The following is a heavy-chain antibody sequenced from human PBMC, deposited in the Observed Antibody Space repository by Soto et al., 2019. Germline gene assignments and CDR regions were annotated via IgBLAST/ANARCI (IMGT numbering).Heavy chain of an antibody. Sequence: SPTLSLTCAISGDSVSSNSAAWNWIRQSPSRGLEWLGRTYFRSKWHYGYAVSVRSRITIKPDTSKNQFSLQLNSVTPEDTAVYYFARSEQCITTWGQGTLVTVSS. D-gene: IGHD3-10*01. CDR3: ARSEQCITT. V-gene: IGHV6-1*01. CDR1: GDSVSSNSAA. CDR2: TYFRSKWHY. J-gene: IGHJ5*02.